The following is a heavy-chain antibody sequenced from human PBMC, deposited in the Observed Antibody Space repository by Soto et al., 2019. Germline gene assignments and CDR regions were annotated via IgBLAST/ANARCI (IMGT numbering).Heavy chain of an antibody. CDR1: RDANNSKS. CDR3: ARDRHSNSYYFDY. Sequence: GASVKLTCEDCRDANNSKSMSWVRQDPGKGLEWMGIINPSGGSTSYAQKLQGRVTMTRDTSTSTVYMELSSLRSEDTAVYYCARDRHSNSYYFDYWGQGTLVIVSS. V-gene: IGHV1-46*02. CDR2: INPSGGST. D-gene: IGHD4-4*01. J-gene: IGHJ4*02.